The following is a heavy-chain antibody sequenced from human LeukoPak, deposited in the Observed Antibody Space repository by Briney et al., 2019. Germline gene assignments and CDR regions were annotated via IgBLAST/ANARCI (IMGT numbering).Heavy chain of an antibody. J-gene: IGHJ2*01. CDR1: GGSFSGYY. D-gene: IGHD6-6*01. V-gene: IGHV4-34*01. Sequence: SETLSLTCAVYGGSFSGYYWSWIRQPPGKGLEWIGEINHSGSTNYNPSLKSRVTISVDTSKNQFSLKLSSVTAADTAVYYCARFTPIAARGWYFDLWGRGTLVTVSS. CDR2: INHSGST. CDR3: ARFTPIAARGWYFDL.